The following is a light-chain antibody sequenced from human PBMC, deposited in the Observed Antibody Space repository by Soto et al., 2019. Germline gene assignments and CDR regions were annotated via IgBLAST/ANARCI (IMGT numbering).Light chain of an antibody. CDR2: KAS. Sequence: DVQMTQSPSTLSASVGERVTITCRASQSVSTLLAWYQQKPGKAPKLLIYKASSLESGVPSRFSGSGSGTDFTLTISSLQPDDFATYYCQQYNSYWTFGQGTKVDIK. CDR3: QQYNSYWT. J-gene: IGKJ1*01. V-gene: IGKV1-5*03. CDR1: QSVSTL.